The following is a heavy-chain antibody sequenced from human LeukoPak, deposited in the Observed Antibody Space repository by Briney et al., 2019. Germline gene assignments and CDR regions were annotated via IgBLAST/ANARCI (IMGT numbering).Heavy chain of an antibody. V-gene: IGHV4-39*01. D-gene: IGHD6-19*01. CDR2: IYHSGST. J-gene: IGHJ4*02. CDR3: ATPSPGIAVAGNY. Sequence: SETLSLTCTVSGGSISSSSYYWGWIRQPPGKGLEWIGSIYHSGSTYYNPSLKSRVTISVDTSKNQFSLKLSSVTAADTAVYYCATPSPGIAVAGNYWGQGTLVTVSS. CDR1: GGSISSSSYY.